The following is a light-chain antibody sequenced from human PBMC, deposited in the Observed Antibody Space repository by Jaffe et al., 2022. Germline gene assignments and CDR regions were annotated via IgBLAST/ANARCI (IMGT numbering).Light chain of an antibody. Sequence: DIQMTQSPSSVSASVGDRVTITCRANEDIGRWLAWYQQKPGKAPKLLIWGASNLQGGVPSKFSGSGSGTQFTLTISSLQPDDFASYYCQQTDNFPWTFGQGTKVELK. V-gene: IGKV1-12*01. CDR2: GAS. CDR1: EDIGRW. J-gene: IGKJ1*01. CDR3: QQTDNFPWT.